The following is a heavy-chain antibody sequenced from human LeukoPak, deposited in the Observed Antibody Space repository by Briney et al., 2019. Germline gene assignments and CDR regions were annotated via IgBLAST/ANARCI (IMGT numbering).Heavy chain of an antibody. V-gene: IGHV3-30*04. CDR3: ARGRYYYDSSGWWAYYYGMDV. Sequence: GRSLRLSCAASGFTFSSYAMHWVRQAPGKGLVWVAVISYDGSNKYYADSVKGRFTISRDNSKNTLYLQMNSLRAEDTAVYYCARGRYYYDSSGWWAYYYGMDVWGQGTTVTVYS. CDR1: GFTFSSYA. D-gene: IGHD3-22*01. J-gene: IGHJ6*02. CDR2: ISYDGSNK.